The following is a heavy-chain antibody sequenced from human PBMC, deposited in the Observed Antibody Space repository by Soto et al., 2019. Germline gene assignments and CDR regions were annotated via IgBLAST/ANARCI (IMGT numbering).Heavy chain of an antibody. Sequence: SETLSLTCTVSGCSISSSSYYWGWIRQPPGKGLEWIGSIYYSGSTYYNPSLKSRVTISVDTSKNQFSLKLSSVTAADTAVYYCARQGRRPTYYYYGMDVWGQGTTVTVSS. J-gene: IGHJ6*02. CDR2: IYYSGST. CDR1: GCSISSSSYY. CDR3: ARQGRRPTYYYYGMDV. V-gene: IGHV4-39*01. D-gene: IGHD3-10*01.